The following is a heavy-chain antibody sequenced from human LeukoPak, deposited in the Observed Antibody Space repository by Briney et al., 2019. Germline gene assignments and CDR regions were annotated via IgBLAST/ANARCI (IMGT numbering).Heavy chain of an antibody. CDR2: IIPIFGTA. V-gene: IGHV1-69*13. Sequence: GASVKVSCKASGGTFSSYAISWVRQAPGQGLESMGGIIPIFGTANYAQKFQGRVTITADESTSTAYMELSSLRSEDTAVYYCARGRDYYDSSGYYSYYFDYWGQGTLVTVSS. D-gene: IGHD3-22*01. CDR1: GGTFSSYA. J-gene: IGHJ4*02. CDR3: ARGRDYYDSSGYYSYYFDY.